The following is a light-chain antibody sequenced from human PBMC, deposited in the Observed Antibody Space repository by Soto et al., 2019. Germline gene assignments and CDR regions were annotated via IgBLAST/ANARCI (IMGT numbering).Light chain of an antibody. Sequence: EIVMTQSPATLSVSPGERATLSCRASQSVSSNLAWYQQKPGQAPRLLIYGASTRATGIPARFSGSGSGTEFTLNISSLQYEDFAVYYCQQYNNPAETFGQGTKGAIK. CDR1: QSVSSN. V-gene: IGKV3-15*01. CDR2: GAS. J-gene: IGKJ1*01. CDR3: QQYNNPAET.